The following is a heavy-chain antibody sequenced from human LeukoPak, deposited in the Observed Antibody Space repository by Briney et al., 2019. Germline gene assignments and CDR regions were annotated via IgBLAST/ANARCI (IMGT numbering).Heavy chain of an antibody. Sequence: GASVKVSCKASGDTFTGYYLHWVRQAPGQGLEWMGWINPKRGGTKYAQKFQGRVTMTSDMSISTVYMELSRLRSDDTAVYYCARLLPLIAGVRTYYMDVWGKGTTVTVSS. V-gene: IGHV1-2*02. CDR3: ARLLPLIAGVRTYYMDV. CDR2: INPKRGGT. J-gene: IGHJ6*03. CDR1: GDTFTGYY. D-gene: IGHD6-13*01.